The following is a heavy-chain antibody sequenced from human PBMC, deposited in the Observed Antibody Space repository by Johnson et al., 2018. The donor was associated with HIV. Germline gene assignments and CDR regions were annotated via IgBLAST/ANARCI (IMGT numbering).Heavy chain of an antibody. CDR1: GFTFDDYG. CDR3: TTDGYSSGWGDAFDI. J-gene: IGHJ3*02. CDR2: IYSGGST. D-gene: IGHD6-19*01. V-gene: IGHV3-66*01. Sequence: QLVESGGGVVRPGGSLRLSCAASGFTFDDYGMSWVRQAPGKGLEWVSVIYSGGSTYYADSVKGRFTISRDNSKNTLYLQMNSLKTEDTAVYYCTTDGYSSGWGDAFDIWGQGTMVTVSS.